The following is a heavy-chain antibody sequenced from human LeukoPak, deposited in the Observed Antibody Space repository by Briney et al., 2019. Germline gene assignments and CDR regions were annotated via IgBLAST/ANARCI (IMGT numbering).Heavy chain of an antibody. D-gene: IGHD3-9*01. CDR1: GFTFSSYA. Sequence: GGSLRLSCAASGFTFSSYAMHWVRQAPGKGLEWVAVISYDGSNKYYADSVKGRFTISRDNSKNALYLQMNSLRAEDTAVYYCAREGADYDILSYFDYWGQGTLVTVSS. CDR2: ISYDGSNK. CDR3: AREGADYDILSYFDY. J-gene: IGHJ4*02. V-gene: IGHV3-30-3*01.